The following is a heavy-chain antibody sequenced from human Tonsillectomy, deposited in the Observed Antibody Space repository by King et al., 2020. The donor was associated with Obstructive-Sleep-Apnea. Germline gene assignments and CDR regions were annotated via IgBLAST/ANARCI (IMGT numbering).Heavy chain of an antibody. J-gene: IGHJ3*02. CDR3: AAVGVGAIAFDI. V-gene: IGHV1-58*02. CDR1: GFTFTSSA. CDR2: TVVGSGNT. Sequence: QLVQSGPEVKKPGTSVKVSCKASGFTFTSSAMQWGRQARGQRLEWIGWTVVGSGNTNYAQKFQERVTITRDMSTSTAYMVLGSLRSEDTAVYYCAAVGVGAIAFDIWGQGTKVTVSS. D-gene: IGHD1-26*01.